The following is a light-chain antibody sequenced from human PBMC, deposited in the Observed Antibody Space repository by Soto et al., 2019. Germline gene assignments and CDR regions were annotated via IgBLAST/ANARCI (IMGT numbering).Light chain of an antibody. CDR3: QQSYSSPPT. J-gene: IGKJ1*01. CDR2: AAS. Sequence: DIQMTQSPSSLSASVEDRVIITFRASQSISNHLNWYQQKPGKAPKLLIFAASCLQSGVPSRFSGIRSRPGFILPISSLHPEDFGTYYCQQSYSSPPTFGQGTTVDI. V-gene: IGKV1-39*01. CDR1: QSISNH.